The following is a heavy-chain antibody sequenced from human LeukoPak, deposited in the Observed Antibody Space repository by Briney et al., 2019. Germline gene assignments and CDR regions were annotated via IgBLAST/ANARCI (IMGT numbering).Heavy chain of an antibody. CDR2: RSIDNGNT. D-gene: IGHD6-6*01. V-gene: IGHV1-18*01. Sequence: PSVKVSCKASGYDFINYGISWLRQAPGQGLEWMGWRSIDNGNTNYKLQGRVTMTIDTSTSTAYMEVRSLRSDDTAVYYCGRGGPFPSGSSSREYYLDYWGQGTLVIVSS. CDR3: GRGGPFPSGSSSREYYLDY. J-gene: IGHJ4*02. CDR1: GYDFINYG.